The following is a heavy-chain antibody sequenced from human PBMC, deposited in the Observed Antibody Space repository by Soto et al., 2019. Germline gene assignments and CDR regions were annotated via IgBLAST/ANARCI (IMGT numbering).Heavy chain of an antibody. J-gene: IGHJ6*02. CDR1: GFTFSSYG. V-gene: IGHV3-30*18. Sequence: LRLSCAASGFTFSSYGMHWVRQGPGKGLEWVAVISYDGSNKYYADSVKGRFTISRDNSKNTLYLQMNSLRAEDTAVYYCAKDYRYCSSTCCYPRCAYYYGMDVWGQGTTLTLSS. CDR3: AKDYRYCSSTCCYPRCAYYYGMDV. CDR2: ISYDGSNK. D-gene: IGHD2-2*01.